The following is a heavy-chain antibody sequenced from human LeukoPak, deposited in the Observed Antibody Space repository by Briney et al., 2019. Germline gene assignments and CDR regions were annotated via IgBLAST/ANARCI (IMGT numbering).Heavy chain of an antibody. CDR1: GGSFSGYY. Sequence: SETLSLTCAVYGGSFSGYYWSWIRQPPGKGLEWIGEINHSGSTNYNPSLKSRVTISVDTSKNQFSLKLSSVTAADTAVYYCARAWGGSGKFDYWSQGTLVTVSS. D-gene: IGHD3-16*01. V-gene: IGHV4-34*01. J-gene: IGHJ4*02. CDR2: INHSGST. CDR3: ARAWGGSGKFDY.